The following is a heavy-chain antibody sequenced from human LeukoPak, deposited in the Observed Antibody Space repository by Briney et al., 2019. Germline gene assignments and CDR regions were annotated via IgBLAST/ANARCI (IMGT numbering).Heavy chain of an antibody. J-gene: IGHJ4*02. D-gene: IGHD6-19*01. V-gene: IGHV4-4*07. CDR2: ISKSRST. Sequence: TPSETLSLTCTVSGGSISNYYWSWIRQPAGKRLEWIGRISKSRSTNYNPSLKSRVTISVDTSKNQFSLKLSSVTAADTAVYYCAREYSSGWLDYWGQGTLVTVSS. CDR3: AREYSSGWLDY. CDR1: GGSISNYY.